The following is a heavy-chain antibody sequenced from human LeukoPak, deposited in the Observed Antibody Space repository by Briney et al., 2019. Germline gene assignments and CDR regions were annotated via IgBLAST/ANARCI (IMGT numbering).Heavy chain of an antibody. D-gene: IGHD4-17*01. Sequence: SETLSLTCTVSGGSISGYHWGWIRQPPGKGLEWIGNIYYSGSTNYNPSLKSRVTISVDTFKNQLSLKLSSVTAADAAVYYCARSTVTAAPLFYWGQGTLVTVSS. J-gene: IGHJ4*02. CDR2: IYYSGST. CDR1: GGSISGYH. V-gene: IGHV4-59*01. CDR3: ARSTVTAAPLFY.